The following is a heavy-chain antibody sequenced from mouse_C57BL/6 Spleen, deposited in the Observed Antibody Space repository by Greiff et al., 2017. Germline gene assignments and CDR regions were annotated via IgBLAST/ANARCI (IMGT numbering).Heavy chain of an antibody. D-gene: IGHD1-1*01. Sequence: EVKLVESGEGLVKPGGSLKLSCAASGFTFSSYAMSCVRQTPEKRLEWVAYISSGGDYIYYADTVKGRFTISRDNARNTLYMKMSSLKSEDTAMYYCTRDPHYYGSSYPPDCDVWGTGTTVTVSS. J-gene: IGHJ1*03. CDR2: ISSGGDYI. CDR1: GFTFSSYA. V-gene: IGHV5-9-1*02. CDR3: TRDPHYYGSSYPPDCDV.